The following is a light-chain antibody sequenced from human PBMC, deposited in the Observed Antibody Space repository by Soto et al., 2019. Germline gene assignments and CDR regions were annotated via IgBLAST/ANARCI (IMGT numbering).Light chain of an antibody. V-gene: IGKV2-28*01. CDR2: SVS. CDR1: QSPLHSNGNTY. Sequence: DIVMTQSPLSLAVTLGEPASISCRSSQSPLHSNGNTYLDGYLQKPGQSPQLLFYSVSFRASGVPDRFSGSGSDTDFTLKISRVEAEDVGVYYCMNAVQTLTFGGGTRVEIK. CDR3: MNAVQTLT. J-gene: IGKJ4*01.